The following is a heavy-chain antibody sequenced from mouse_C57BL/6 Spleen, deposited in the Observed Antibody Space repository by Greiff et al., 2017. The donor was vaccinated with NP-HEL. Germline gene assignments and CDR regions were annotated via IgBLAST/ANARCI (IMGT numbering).Heavy chain of an antibody. CDR1: GFTFSSYA. CDR3: ARDDDGYDDYAMDY. V-gene: IGHV5-4*01. Sequence: DVMLVESGGGLVKPGGSLKLSCAASGFTFSSYAMSWVRQTPEKRLEWVATISDGGSYTYYPDNVKVRFPISRDNAKNNLYLQMSHLKSEDTAMYYCARDDDGYDDYAMDYWGQRTSVTVSS. CDR2: ISDGGSYT. D-gene: IGHD2-2*01. J-gene: IGHJ4*01.